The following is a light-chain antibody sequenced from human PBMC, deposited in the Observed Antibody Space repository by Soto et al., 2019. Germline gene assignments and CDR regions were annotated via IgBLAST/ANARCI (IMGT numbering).Light chain of an antibody. CDR3: QQFDQWPPLSS. J-gene: IGKJ2*01. CDR1: QSLNNN. Sequence: EIVMTQSPATLSASPGDRTTLSCWASQSLNNNLVWYQQKPGHPPRLLIYHASTRAAGVPARFSGSGYGTEFTLTISSLQSEDFAVSYCQQFDQWPPLSSFGQGTRVEIK. CDR2: HAS. V-gene: IGKV3-15*01.